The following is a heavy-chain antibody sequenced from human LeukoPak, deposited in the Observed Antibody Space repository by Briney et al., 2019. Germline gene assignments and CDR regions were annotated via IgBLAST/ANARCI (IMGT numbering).Heavy chain of an antibody. CDR2: ISYDGSNK. CDR1: GFTFSSYA. CDR3: AKEDEYSSSY. V-gene: IGHV3-30*04. D-gene: IGHD6-6*01. J-gene: IGHJ4*02. Sequence: GGSLRLSCAASGFTFSSYAMHWVRQAPGKGLEWVAVISYDGSNKYYADSVKGRFTISRDNSKNTLYLQMNSLRAEDTAVYYCAKEDEYSSSYWGQGTLVTVSS.